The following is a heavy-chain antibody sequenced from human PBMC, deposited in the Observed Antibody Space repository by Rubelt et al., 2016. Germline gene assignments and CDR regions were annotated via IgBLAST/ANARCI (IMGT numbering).Heavy chain of an antibody. CDR3: ARGLGLGYSSSWFNWFDP. CDR2: INAGNGNT. Sequence: QVQLVQSGAEVKKPGASVKVSCKASGYTFTSYAMHWVRQAPGQRLEWMGWINAGNGNTKYSQKFQGGVTMSRGTSASTAYMGLSSLGSEDTAVYYCARGLGLGYSSSWFNWFDPWGQGTLVTVSS. J-gene: IGHJ5*02. D-gene: IGHD6-13*01. CDR1: GYTFTSYA. V-gene: IGHV1-3*01.